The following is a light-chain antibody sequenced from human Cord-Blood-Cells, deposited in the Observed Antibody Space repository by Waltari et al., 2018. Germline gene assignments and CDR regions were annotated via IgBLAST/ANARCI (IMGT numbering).Light chain of an antibody. V-gene: IGLV3-21*04. J-gene: IGLJ2*01. Sequence: SYVLTQPPSVSVAPGKTARITCGGNNIGSKSVHWYQQKPGQAPVLVIYYESDRPSGIPKGFSGSNSGNTATLTISRVEAGDEADYYCQVWDSSSDHVVFGGGTKLTVL. CDR2: YES. CDR3: QVWDSSSDHVV. CDR1: NIGSKS.